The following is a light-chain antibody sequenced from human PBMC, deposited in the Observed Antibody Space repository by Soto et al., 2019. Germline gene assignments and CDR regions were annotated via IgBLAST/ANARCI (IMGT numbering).Light chain of an antibody. Sequence: EIVMTQSPATLSVSPGDGATLSCRASQSVGSNLAWYQQKRGQAPRLLFYYASTRATGIPDRFSGSGSGTESTLTISSLQSEDFAVYYCQQHNNWPLTFGGGTKVEIK. J-gene: IGKJ4*01. CDR1: QSVGSN. CDR3: QQHNNWPLT. V-gene: IGKV3-15*01. CDR2: YAS.